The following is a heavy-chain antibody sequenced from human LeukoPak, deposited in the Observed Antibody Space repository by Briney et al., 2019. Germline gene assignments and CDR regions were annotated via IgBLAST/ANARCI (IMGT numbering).Heavy chain of an antibody. J-gene: IGHJ4*02. CDR1: GFTFSTYS. V-gene: IGHV3-48*02. D-gene: IGHD3-10*01. Sequence: PGGSLRLSCAASGFTFSTYSMNWVRQAPGKGLEWVSYISDNSGTLYYADSVKGRFTISRDNAENSLFLQMNSLRDEDTAVYYCARIYYGSGTAPHWGQGTLVIVSS. CDR3: ARIYYGSGTAPH. CDR2: ISDNSGTL.